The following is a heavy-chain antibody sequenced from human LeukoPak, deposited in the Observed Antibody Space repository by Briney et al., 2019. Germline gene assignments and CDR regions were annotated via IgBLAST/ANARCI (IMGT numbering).Heavy chain of an antibody. D-gene: IGHD3-22*01. CDR2: IYYSGST. Sequence: PSETLSLTCTVSGGSISSSSYYWGWIRQPPGKGLEWIGSIYYSGSTYYNPSLKSRVTISVDTSKNQFSLKLSSVTAADTAVYYCARLDYYDSSGYPVEAFDIWGQGTMVTVSS. CDR3: ARLDYYDSSGYPVEAFDI. V-gene: IGHV4-39*01. J-gene: IGHJ3*02. CDR1: GGSISSSSYY.